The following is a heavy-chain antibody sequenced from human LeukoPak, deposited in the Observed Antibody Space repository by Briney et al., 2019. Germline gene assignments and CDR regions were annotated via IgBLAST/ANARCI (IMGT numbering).Heavy chain of an antibody. CDR3: ARPYDYVWGSYRYTLDY. CDR1: GYTFTSYA. J-gene: IGHJ4*02. V-gene: IGHV1-3*01. Sequence: ASVKVSCKASGYTFTSYAMHWVRQAPGQRLEWMGWINAGNGNTKYSQKFQGRDTITRDTSASTAYMELSSLRSEDTAVYYCARPYDYVWGSYRYTLDYWGQGTLVTVSS. CDR2: INAGNGNT. D-gene: IGHD3-16*02.